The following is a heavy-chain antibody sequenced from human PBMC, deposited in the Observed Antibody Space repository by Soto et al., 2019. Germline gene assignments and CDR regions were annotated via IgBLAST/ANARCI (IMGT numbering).Heavy chain of an antibody. D-gene: IGHD3-3*01. CDR3: AKDIPWSVRLIGDY. CDR1: GFSFSSYG. V-gene: IGHV3-30*18. CDR2: ISHDGSNK. J-gene: IGHJ4*02. Sequence: QVQLVESGGGVVQPGRSLRLSCAASGFSFSSYGMHWVRQAPGKGLEWVAVISHDGSNKYYADSVKGRFTISRDNSRNTLYLQMNSLRTEDTAVYYCAKDIPWSVRLIGDYWGQGTLVTVSS.